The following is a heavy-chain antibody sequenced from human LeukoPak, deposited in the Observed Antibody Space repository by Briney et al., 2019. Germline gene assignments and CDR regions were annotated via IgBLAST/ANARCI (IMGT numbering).Heavy chain of an antibody. CDR3: TTEFWYYFNN. J-gene: IGHJ4*02. V-gene: IGHV3-15*01. Sequence: GGPLRLSCAGSGFAFSGTWLDWVRQAPGQGLEWVGRINTRTDGATTTYAAPVKGRFTISRDDSKSTLYLEMNSLKTEDTAVYYCTTEFWYYFNNWGQGTLVTVSS. CDR1: GFAFSGTW. D-gene: IGHD3-3*01. CDR2: INTRTDGATT.